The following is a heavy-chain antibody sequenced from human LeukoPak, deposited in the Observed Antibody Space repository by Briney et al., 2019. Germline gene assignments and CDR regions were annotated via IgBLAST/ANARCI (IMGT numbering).Heavy chain of an antibody. V-gene: IGHV6-1*01. Sequence: SQTLSLTCAISGDSVSSNSATWKWIRQSPSRGLEWLGMTYYRSRWYNDYAASVKSRITIKPDTSKNQFSLQLNSVTPEDTAVYYCARDGMAVAVGYFDLWGRGTLVTVSS. CDR3: ARDGMAVAVGYFDL. CDR2: TYYRSRWYN. J-gene: IGHJ2*01. CDR1: GDSVSSNSAT. D-gene: IGHD6-19*01.